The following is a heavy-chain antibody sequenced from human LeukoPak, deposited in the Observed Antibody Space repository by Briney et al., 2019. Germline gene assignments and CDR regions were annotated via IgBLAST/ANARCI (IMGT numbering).Heavy chain of an antibody. V-gene: IGHV3-21*01. CDR2: ISSSSSYI. CDR1: GFTFSSYS. J-gene: IGHJ4*02. Sequence: GGSLRLSCAASGFTFSSYSMNWVRQAPGKGLEWVSSISSSSSYIYYADSVKGRFTISRDNARNSLYLQMNSLRAEDTAVYYCARGRKGVFDYWGQGTLVTVSS. CDR3: ARGRKGVFDY.